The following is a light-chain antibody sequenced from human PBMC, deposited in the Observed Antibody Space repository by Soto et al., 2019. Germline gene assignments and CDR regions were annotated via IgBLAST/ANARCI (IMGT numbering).Light chain of an antibody. J-gene: IGKJ2*01. CDR3: MQGTHWPDT. V-gene: IGKV2-30*01. CDR2: KIS. CDR1: QSLVYSDGNTS. Sequence: DVVLTQSPLYLPVTLGQPASLSCRSSQSLVYSDGNTSLNWFQQRPGQSPRRLIYKISNRDYGGQDRVSGSGSGTEYTLQISRVEAEEVGVYNCMQGTHWPDTFGQGTKLDIK.